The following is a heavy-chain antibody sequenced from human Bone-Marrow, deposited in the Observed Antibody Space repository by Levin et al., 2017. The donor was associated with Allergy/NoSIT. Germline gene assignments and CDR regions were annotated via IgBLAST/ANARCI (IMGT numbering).Heavy chain of an antibody. V-gene: IGHV3-33*01. J-gene: IGHJ4*02. Sequence: GESLKISCTASGFAFRTHGMHWVRQAPGKGLEWLAFIWYDGGNKFYADSVKGRFTISRDNSKNRLFLEMDSLRGEDTAVYYCARDLNWVIDYWGQGTLVSVTS. CDR3: ARDLNWVIDY. CDR2: IWYDGGNK. CDR1: GFAFRTHG. D-gene: IGHD3/OR15-3a*01.